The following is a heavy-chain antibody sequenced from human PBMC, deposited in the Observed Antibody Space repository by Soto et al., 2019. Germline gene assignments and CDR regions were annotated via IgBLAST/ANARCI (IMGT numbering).Heavy chain of an antibody. V-gene: IGHV3-33*01. D-gene: IGHD6-19*01. J-gene: IGHJ4*02. CDR1: GFTFSSYG. CDR2: IYYDGSTE. CDR3: ARYFGTSGWFYYFDY. Sequence: QVQLVESGGGVVQPGRSLRLSCAASGFTFSSYGMHWVRQAPGKGPEWVAFIYYDGSTEYYTDSVKGRFTISRDNSKNTVDLQMNSLRAEDTAVYYCARYFGTSGWFYYFDYWGQGTLVTVSS.